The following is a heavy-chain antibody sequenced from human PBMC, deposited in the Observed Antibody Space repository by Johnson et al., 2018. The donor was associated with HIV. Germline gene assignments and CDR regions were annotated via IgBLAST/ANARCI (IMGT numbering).Heavy chain of an antibody. Sequence: VQLVESGGGLVQPGGSLRLSCVASGFTFKSYWMTWVRQAPGKGLEWVSGINWNGGSTGYADSVKGRFTISRDNAKNSLYLQMNSLRAEDTAVYYCARDYVTAFDIWGQGTMVTVSS. V-gene: IGHV3-20*04. J-gene: IGHJ3*02. D-gene: IGHD3-16*01. CDR1: GFTFKSYW. CDR3: ARDYVTAFDI. CDR2: INWNGGST.